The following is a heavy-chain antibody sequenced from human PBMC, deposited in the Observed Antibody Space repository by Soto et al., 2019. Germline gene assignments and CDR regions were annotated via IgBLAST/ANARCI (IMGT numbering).Heavy chain of an antibody. V-gene: IGHV3-66*02. CDR3: AREPLLGYSSSWYEYYLDY. J-gene: IGHJ4*02. CDR2: IYSGGST. Sequence: GGSLRLSCAASGFTVSSNYMSWVRQAPGKGLEWVSVIYSGGSTYYADSVKGRITISRVNSKNTLYIQMNSLRAEDTTVYYCAREPLLGYSSSWYEYYLDYWGQGTLVTVSS. D-gene: IGHD6-13*01. CDR1: GFTVSSNY.